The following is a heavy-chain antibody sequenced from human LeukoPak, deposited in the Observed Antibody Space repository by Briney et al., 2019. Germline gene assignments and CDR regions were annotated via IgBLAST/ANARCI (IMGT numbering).Heavy chain of an antibody. Sequence: ASVKVSCKASGYTFTSYGISWVRQAPGQGLEWMGGIIPIFGTANYAQKFQGRVTITTDESTSTAYMELSSLRSEDTAVYYCARDPPYSSSFDWFDPWGQGTLVTVSS. CDR1: GYTFTSYG. CDR2: IIPIFGTA. J-gene: IGHJ5*02. CDR3: ARDPPYSSSFDWFDP. D-gene: IGHD6-6*01. V-gene: IGHV1-69*05.